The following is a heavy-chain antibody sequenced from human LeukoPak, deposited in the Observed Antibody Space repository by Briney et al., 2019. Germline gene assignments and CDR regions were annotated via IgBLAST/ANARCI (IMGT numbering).Heavy chain of an antibody. CDR3: AREGGSSWTTNKNYFDY. CDR2: IYTSGST. V-gene: IGHV4-4*07. J-gene: IGHJ4*02. Sequence: PSETLSLTCTVSGGSISSYYWSWIRQPAGKGLEWIGRIYTSGSTNHNPSLKSRVTMSVDTSKNQFSLKLSSVTAADTAVYYCAREGGSSWTTNKNYFDYWGQGTLVTVSS. D-gene: IGHD6-13*01. CDR1: GGSISSYY.